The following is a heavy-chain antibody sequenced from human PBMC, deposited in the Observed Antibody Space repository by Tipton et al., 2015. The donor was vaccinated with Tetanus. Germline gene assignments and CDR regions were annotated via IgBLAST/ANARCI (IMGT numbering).Heavy chain of an antibody. Sequence: SLRLSCTASGFTFSSYWMSWVRQTPGKGLEWVANIKEDGSEKYYVDSVKGRFTISRDNVKNSLLLEMSSLRVEVTAVYFCVSRYSNAWYYFDIWGQGTPVTVSS. D-gene: IGHD5-12*01. CDR1: GFTFSSYW. V-gene: IGHV3-7*03. J-gene: IGHJ4*02. CDR2: IKEDGSEK. CDR3: VSRYSNAWYYFDI.